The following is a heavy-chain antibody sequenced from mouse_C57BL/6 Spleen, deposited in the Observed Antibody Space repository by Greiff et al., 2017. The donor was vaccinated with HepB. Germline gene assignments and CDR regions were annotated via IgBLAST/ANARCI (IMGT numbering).Heavy chain of an antibody. CDR2: INPGSGGT. V-gene: IGHV1-54*01. CDR1: GYAFTNYL. CDR3: ARGAYSGSTLYYFDY. J-gene: IGHJ2*01. Sequence: VKLEESGAELVRPGTSVKVSCKASGYAFTNYLIEWVKQRPGQGLEWIGVINPGSGGTNYNEKFKGKATLTADKSSSTAYMQLSSLTAEDSAVYFCARGAYSGSTLYYFDYWGQGTTLTVSS. D-gene: IGHD1-1*01.